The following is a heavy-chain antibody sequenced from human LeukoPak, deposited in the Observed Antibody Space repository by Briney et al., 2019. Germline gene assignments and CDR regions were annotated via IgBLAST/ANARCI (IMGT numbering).Heavy chain of an antibody. V-gene: IGHV1-69*05. D-gene: IGHD5-18*01. CDR3: ARGYSYGYYYYYMDV. Sequence: SVKVSCKASGGTFSSYAISWVRQAPGQGLEWMGGIIPIFGTASYAQKFQGRVTITTDESTSTAYMELSSLRSEDTAVYYCARGYSYGYYYYYMDVWGKGTTVTVSS. CDR1: GGTFSSYA. CDR2: IIPIFGTA. J-gene: IGHJ6*03.